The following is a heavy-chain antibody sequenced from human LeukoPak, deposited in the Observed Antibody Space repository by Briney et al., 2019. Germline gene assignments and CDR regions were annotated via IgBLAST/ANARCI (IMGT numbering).Heavy chain of an antibody. Sequence: PSETLSLTCTVSGGSISSYYWSWIRQPPGKGLEWVSSISSSSSYIYYADSVKGRFTISRDNAKNSLYLQMNSLRAEDTAVYYCARGTMFPYYFDYWGQGTLVTVSS. CDR1: GGSISSYY. CDR2: ISSSSSYI. CDR3: ARGTMFPYYFDY. J-gene: IGHJ4*02. V-gene: IGHV3-21*01. D-gene: IGHD3-10*02.